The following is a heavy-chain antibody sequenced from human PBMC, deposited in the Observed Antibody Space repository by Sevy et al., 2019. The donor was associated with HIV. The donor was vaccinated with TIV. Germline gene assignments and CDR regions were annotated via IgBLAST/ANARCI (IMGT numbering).Heavy chain of an antibody. Sequence: GGSLRRSCAASGFTFSSYSMNWVRQAPGKGLEWVSSISSSSSYIYYADSVKGRFTISRDNAKNSLYLQMNSLRAEDTAVYYCARVSDTAMAPEYFQHWGQGTLVTVSS. J-gene: IGHJ1*01. D-gene: IGHD5-18*01. V-gene: IGHV3-21*01. CDR2: ISSSSSYI. CDR1: GFTFSSYS. CDR3: ARVSDTAMAPEYFQH.